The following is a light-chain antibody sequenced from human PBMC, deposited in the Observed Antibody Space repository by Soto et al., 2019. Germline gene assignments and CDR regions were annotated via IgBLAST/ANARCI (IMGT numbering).Light chain of an antibody. Sequence: QSALTQPASVSGSPGQSITISCTGTSSDVGDYKYVSWYQQHPGKAPKLMIYEVNNRPSGVSNRFSGSKSGDTASLTISGLEAEDEADYYCSSYSSSITYVFGTGTKLTVL. V-gene: IGLV2-14*01. CDR3: SSYSSSITYV. CDR2: EVN. J-gene: IGLJ1*01. CDR1: SSDVGDYKY.